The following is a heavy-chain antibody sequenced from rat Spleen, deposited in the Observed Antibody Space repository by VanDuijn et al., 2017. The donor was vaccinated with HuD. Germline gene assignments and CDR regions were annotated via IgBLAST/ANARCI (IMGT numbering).Heavy chain of an antibody. V-gene: IGHV5-43*01. J-gene: IGHJ2*01. D-gene: IGHD1-12*03. CDR3: AREMAWLRYFDY. CDR1: GFTFSSYV. Sequence: EVQLVESGGGLVQSGSSLKVSCVASGFTFSSYVMHWFRQAPENGIEWLAYINTDSSRTHYAETVKGRFTISRDNAKNTVDMQLSSLRSEDTAMYFCAREMAWLRYFDYWGQGVMVTVSS. CDR2: INTDSSRT.